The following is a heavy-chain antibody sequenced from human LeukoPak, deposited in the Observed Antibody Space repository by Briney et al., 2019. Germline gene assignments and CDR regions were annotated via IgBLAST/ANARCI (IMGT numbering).Heavy chain of an antibody. D-gene: IGHD2-2*01. J-gene: IGHJ5*02. CDR1: GGSISSGDYY. V-gene: IGHV4-30-4*01. CDR3: ARLQYCSGTSCYWFDP. CDR2: IYYSGST. Sequence: SQTLSLTCTVSGGSISSGDYYWSWIRQPPGKGLEWIGYIYYSGSTYYNPSLKSRVTISVDTSKNQFSLKLSSVTAADTAVYYCARLQYCSGTSCYWFDPWGQGTLVTVSS.